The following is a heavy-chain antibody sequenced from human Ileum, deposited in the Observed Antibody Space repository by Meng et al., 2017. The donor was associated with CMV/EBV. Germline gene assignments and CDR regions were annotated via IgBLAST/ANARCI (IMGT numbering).Heavy chain of an antibody. J-gene: IGHJ4*02. CDR3: ARDGHSSSTSNYDH. D-gene: IGHD2-2*03. CDR2: ISSSGNTI. CDR1: GFSFSDYY. V-gene: IGHV3-11*04. Sequence: SGFSFSDYYMYWIRQAPGKGVEWVSYISSSGNTISYADSVKGRFTISRDNAKNSLYLQMNSLRAEDTAVFYCARDGHSSSTSNYDHWGQGTLVTVSS.